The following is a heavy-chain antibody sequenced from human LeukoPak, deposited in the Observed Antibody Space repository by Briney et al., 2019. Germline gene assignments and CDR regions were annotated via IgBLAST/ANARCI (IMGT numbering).Heavy chain of an antibody. D-gene: IGHD5-24*01. CDR3: ARGDMSTNTYFDF. CDR1: KFTFSTFS. J-gene: IGHJ4*02. V-gene: IGHV3-23*01. Sequence: GGSLRLSCAASKFTFSTFSMSWVRQAPGKGLEWVSSISGSGGYTYYADSVKGRFTISRDNAKNSVSLQMNSLRAEDTAVYFCARGDMSTNTYFDFWGQGTLVTVSP. CDR2: ISGSGGYT.